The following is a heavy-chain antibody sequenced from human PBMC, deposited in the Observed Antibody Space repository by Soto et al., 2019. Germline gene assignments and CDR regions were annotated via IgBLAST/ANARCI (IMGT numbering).Heavy chain of an antibody. J-gene: IGHJ4*02. CDR1: GFIFRDWF. D-gene: IGHD3-16*02. CDR3: LTDENWGTNRYRSY. CDR2: ISKDSGRAT. V-gene: IGHV3-15*01. Sequence: GGSLRLSCAASGFIFRDWFMGWIRQAPGKGLEWISYISKDSGRATRYAAIVKGRFTISKDDSEKTLFLQMNSLNTEDTAVYYCLTDENWGTNRYRSYWGRGTLVTSPQ.